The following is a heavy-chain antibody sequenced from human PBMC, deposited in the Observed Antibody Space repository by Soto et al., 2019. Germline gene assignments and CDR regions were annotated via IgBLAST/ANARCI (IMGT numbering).Heavy chain of an antibody. CDR1: QFTFSTYA. D-gene: IGHD3-10*01. CDR3: AKVHGSGNYHNFPDY. CDR2: ISGSGGST. J-gene: IGHJ4*02. V-gene: IGHV3-23*01. Sequence: GGSLRLSCAASQFTFSTYAITWVRQAPGKGLEWVSLISGSGGSTYYADSVKGRFTISRDNSKDTLYLQMDSLRADDTAVYYCAKVHGSGNYHNFPDYWGQGTLVTVSS.